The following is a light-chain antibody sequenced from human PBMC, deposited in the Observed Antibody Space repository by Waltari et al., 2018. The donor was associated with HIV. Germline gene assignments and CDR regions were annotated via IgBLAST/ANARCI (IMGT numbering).Light chain of an antibody. J-gene: IGLJ1*01. V-gene: IGLV1-51*01. CDR1: NSNLGNNY. CDR2: ENE. Sequence: QSVLTQPPSVSAAPGQKVSFSCSGGNSNLGNNYVSWYQQLPGRAPRLLIYENEKRTSGIPDRFSASKAGMSATLDITGLQIVDEADYYCGTWDSSLNLYVFGPGTTVAVL. CDR3: GTWDSSLNLYV.